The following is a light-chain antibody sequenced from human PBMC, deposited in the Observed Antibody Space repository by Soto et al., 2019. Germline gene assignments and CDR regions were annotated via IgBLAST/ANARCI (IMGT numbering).Light chain of an antibody. CDR1: SSDVGGYNY. Sequence: QSALTQPASVSGSPGQSITISCTGTSSDVGGYNYVSWYQQHPGKVPKLIIYDVSDRPSGVSNRFSASKSGNTASQTISGLQAEDEADYYCSSYTSSSTLNVFGSGTKLTVL. J-gene: IGLJ1*01. CDR2: DVS. V-gene: IGLV2-14*01. CDR3: SSYTSSSTLNV.